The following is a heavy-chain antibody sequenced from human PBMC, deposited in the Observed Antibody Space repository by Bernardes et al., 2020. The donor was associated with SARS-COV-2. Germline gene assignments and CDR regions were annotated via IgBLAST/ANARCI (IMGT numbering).Heavy chain of an antibody. CDR1: GESFGGYH. CDR3: ASNSGDNGDHVSEN. CDR2: INHSGST. J-gene: IGHJ4*02. Sequence: SETLSLTCAVYGESFGGYHWSWIRQTPGKGLEWIGQINHSGSTNYNPSLKSRVTISVDTSKNQFSLKLNSVTAADTAVYYCASNSGDNGDHVSENWGEGTLVTVSS. V-gene: IGHV4-34*01. D-gene: IGHD4-17*01.